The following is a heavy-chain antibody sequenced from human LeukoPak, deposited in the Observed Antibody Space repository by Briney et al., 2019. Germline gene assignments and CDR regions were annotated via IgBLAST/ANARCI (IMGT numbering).Heavy chain of an antibody. J-gene: IGHJ4*02. Sequence: GASVKVSCKGSGGTFSSYAISWVRQAPGQGLEWMGRIIPIFVTAKYAQKFQGRVTLTTDASPRTAYMELSSLRSEDTAVYYCARDTAAAGSYFDYRGQGTLVTVSS. CDR3: ARDTAAAGSYFDY. D-gene: IGHD6-13*01. CDR2: IIPIFVTA. CDR1: GGTFSSYA. V-gene: IGHV1-69*05.